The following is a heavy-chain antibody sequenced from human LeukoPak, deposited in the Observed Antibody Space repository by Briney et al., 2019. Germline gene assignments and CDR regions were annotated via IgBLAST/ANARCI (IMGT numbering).Heavy chain of an antibody. J-gene: IGHJ4*02. D-gene: IGHD5-18*01. V-gene: IGHV3-48*03. CDR1: GFTFSTYE. Sequence: GGSLRLSCVASGFTFSTYEMNWVRQAPGKGLEWVSYISSSGSAIYYADSVKGRFTISRDNSKNTVYLQMNSLRVEDTAVYYCAKGRGYSYGLGDYWGQGTLVTVSS. CDR2: ISSSGSAI. CDR3: AKGRGYSYGLGDY.